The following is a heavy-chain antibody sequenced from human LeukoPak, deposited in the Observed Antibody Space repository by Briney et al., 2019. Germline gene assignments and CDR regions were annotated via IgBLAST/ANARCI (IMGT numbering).Heavy chain of an antibody. D-gene: IGHD2-21*02. CDR1: GFTFSSYA. CDR2: ISYDGSNK. CDR3: ARDYCGGDCYSSENYFDY. Sequence: PGGSLRLSCAASGFTFSSYAMHWVRQAPGKGLEWVAVISYDGSNKYYADSVKGRFTISRENSKKTLYLQMNSLRAEDTAVYYCARDYCGGDCYSSENYFDYWGQGTLVTVSS. V-gene: IGHV3-30*01. J-gene: IGHJ4*02.